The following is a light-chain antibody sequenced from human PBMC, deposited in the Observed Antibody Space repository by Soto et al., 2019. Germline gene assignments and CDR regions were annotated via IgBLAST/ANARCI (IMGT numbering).Light chain of an antibody. CDR1: QSISSY. CDR2: AAS. CDR3: QQSYSTPPT. V-gene: IGKV1-39*01. J-gene: IGKJ1*01. Sequence: DIQKTQSPSSLFSSVGDRVTITFRASQSISSYLNWYQQKPGKAPKLLIYAASSLQSGVPSRFSGSGSGTDFTLTISSLQPEDFATYYCQQSYSTPPTFGQGTKV.